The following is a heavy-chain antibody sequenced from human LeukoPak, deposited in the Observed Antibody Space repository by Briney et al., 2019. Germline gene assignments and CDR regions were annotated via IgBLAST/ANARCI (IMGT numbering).Heavy chain of an antibody. V-gene: IGHV1-46*01. CDR3: ARDSLSPRIVNWFDP. CDR1: GYTFTSYY. J-gene: IGHJ5*02. Sequence: ASVKVSCKASGYTFTSYYMHWVRQAPGQGLEWMGIINPSGGSTSYAQKFQGRVTMTRDTSTSTVYMELSSLRSKDTAVYYCARDSLSPRIVNWFDPWGQGTLVTVSS. D-gene: IGHD3-22*01. CDR2: INPSGGST.